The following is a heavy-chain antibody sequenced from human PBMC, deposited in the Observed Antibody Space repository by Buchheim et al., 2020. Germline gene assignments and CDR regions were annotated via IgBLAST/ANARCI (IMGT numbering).Heavy chain of an antibody. CDR1: GGSISSYY. J-gene: IGHJ4*02. Sequence: QVQLQESGPGLVKPSETLSLTCTVSGGSISSYYWSWIRQPPGKGLEWIGYIYYSGSTNYNPSLKSRVTISVDTSKNQFSLKLSSETAADTAVYYCADGAYGDSNYWGQGTL. CDR2: IYYSGST. CDR3: ADGAYGDSNY. D-gene: IGHD4-17*01. V-gene: IGHV4-59*08.